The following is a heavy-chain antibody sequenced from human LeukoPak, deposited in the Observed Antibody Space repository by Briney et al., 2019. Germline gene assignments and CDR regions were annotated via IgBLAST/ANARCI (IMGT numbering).Heavy chain of an antibody. CDR3: ARAVGHFDY. CDR1: GFTFSIYE. V-gene: IGHV3-23*01. CDR2: ISGSGGST. Sequence: PGGSLRLSCAASGFTFSIYEMNWVRQAPGKGLEWVSGISGSGGSTYYADSVKGRFTISRDNSKNTLYLQSNSLRAEDTAVYYCARAVGHFDYWGRGTLVTASS. J-gene: IGHJ4*02.